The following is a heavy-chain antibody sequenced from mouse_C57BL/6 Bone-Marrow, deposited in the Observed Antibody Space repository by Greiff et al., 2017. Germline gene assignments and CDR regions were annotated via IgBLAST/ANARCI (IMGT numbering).Heavy chain of an antibody. V-gene: IGHV5-12*01. Sequence: EVQGVESGGGLVQPGGSLKLSCAASGFTFSDYYMYWVRQTPEKRLEWVAYISNGGGSTYYPDTVKGRFTISRDNAKNPLYMQMSRLKSEDTAMYYCARHKVIGYYGSSNYWYFDVWGTGTTVTVSS. CDR1: GFTFSDYY. CDR3: ARHKVIGYYGSSNYWYFDV. CDR2: ISNGGGST. D-gene: IGHD1-1*01. J-gene: IGHJ1*03.